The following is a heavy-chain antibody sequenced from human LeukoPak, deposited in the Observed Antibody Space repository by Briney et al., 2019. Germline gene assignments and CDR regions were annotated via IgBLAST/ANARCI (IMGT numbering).Heavy chain of an antibody. CDR1: GFTFSSSW. J-gene: IGHJ4*02. V-gene: IGHV3-7*01. Sequence: GGSLRLSCAVSGFTFSSSWMDWVRQAPGKGLEWVANIKEDGSVKNYVDSVKGRFTIPRDNTKNSLYLQMNSLRAEDTAVYYCAKNFGHQQFDSWGQGTLVIVSS. CDR2: IKEDGSVK. CDR3: AKNFGHQQFDS. D-gene: IGHD3/OR15-3a*01.